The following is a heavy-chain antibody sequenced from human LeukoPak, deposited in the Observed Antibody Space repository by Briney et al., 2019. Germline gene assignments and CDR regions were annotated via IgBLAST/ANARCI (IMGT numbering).Heavy chain of an antibody. Sequence: ASVKVSFKASGYTFTSYYIHWVRPAPGQGLEWMGIINPSGGSTSYAQKFQGRVTMTRDTSTSTVYMELSSLRSEDTAVYYCARDFTVTGFDYWGQGTLVTVSS. CDR1: GYTFTSYY. CDR3: ARDFTVTGFDY. D-gene: IGHD4-17*01. J-gene: IGHJ4*02. CDR2: INPSGGST. V-gene: IGHV1-46*01.